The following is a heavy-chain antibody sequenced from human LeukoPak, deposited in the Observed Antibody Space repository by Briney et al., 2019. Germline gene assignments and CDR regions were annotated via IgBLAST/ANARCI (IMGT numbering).Heavy chain of an antibody. CDR3: ARANPDAFDI. Sequence: AASVKVSCKASGGTFSSYAISWVRQAPGQGLEWMGGIIPIFGTANYAQKFQGRVTITADESTSTAYMELSSLRSEDTAVYYCARANPDAFDIWGQGTMVTVSS. J-gene: IGHJ3*02. CDR2: IIPIFGTA. CDR1: GGTFSSYA. V-gene: IGHV1-69*13. D-gene: IGHD1-14*01.